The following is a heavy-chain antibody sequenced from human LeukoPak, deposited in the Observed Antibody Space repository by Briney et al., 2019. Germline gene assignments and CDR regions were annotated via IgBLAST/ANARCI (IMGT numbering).Heavy chain of an antibody. J-gene: IGHJ4*02. D-gene: IGHD3-22*01. Sequence: GASVKVSCKASGYTFTSYGISWVRQAPGQVLEWMGWISPYNGHTNYGQKLQDRVTMTTDTSTSKVYMEVRGLRSDDTAVYYCARDSSSAYEKCDDWGQGTLVTVSS. CDR1: GYTFTSYG. V-gene: IGHV1-18*01. CDR3: ARDSSSAYEKCDD. CDR2: ISPYNGHT.